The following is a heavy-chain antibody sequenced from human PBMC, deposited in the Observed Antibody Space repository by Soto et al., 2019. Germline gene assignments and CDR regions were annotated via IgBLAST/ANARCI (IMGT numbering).Heavy chain of an antibody. CDR1: GFTFSSYA. J-gene: IGHJ3*02. D-gene: IGHD6-13*01. CDR2: ISYDGSNK. V-gene: IGHV3-30-3*01. Sequence: RRLSCAASGFTFSSYAMHWVRQAPGKGLEWVAVISYDGSNKYYADSVKGRFTISRDNSKNTLYLQMNSLRAEDTAVYYCARMDSSSWYSAFDIWGQGTMVTVSS. CDR3: ARMDSSSWYSAFDI.